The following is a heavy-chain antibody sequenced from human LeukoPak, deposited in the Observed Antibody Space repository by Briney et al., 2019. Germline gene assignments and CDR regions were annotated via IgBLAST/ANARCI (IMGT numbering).Heavy chain of an antibody. D-gene: IGHD2/OR15-2a*01. Sequence: SETLSLTCTVSGGSISSYYWSWIRQPPGKGLEWIGYIYYSGSTNYNPSLKSRVTISIGTSKNQFSLKLTSVTAADTAAYYCGGLYNWFDPWGQGTLVTVSS. J-gene: IGHJ5*02. CDR3: GGLYNWFDP. CDR1: GGSISSYY. CDR2: IYYSGST. V-gene: IGHV4-59*12.